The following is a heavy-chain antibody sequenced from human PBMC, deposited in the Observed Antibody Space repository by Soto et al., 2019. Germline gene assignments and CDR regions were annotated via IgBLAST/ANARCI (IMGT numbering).Heavy chain of an antibody. CDR3: ARDWLVRNYYYGMDV. J-gene: IGHJ6*02. D-gene: IGHD6-6*01. V-gene: IGHV1-69*06. CDR2: IIPTFGTA. Sequence: GTSVEVTCKASGGTFSSYAISWVRQAPGQGLEWMGGIIPTFGTANYAQKFQGRVTITADKSTSTAYMELSSLRSEDTAVYYCARDWLVRNYYYGMDVWGQGTTVTAP. CDR1: GGTFSSYA.